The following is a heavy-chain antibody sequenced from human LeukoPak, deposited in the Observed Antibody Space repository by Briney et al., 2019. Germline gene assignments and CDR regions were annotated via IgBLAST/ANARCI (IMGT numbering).Heavy chain of an antibody. V-gene: IGHV3-53*05. D-gene: IGHD2-8*01. CDR2: IYSDGRI. CDR3: ARDRPRIVLMVHGWFDP. Sequence: GGSLRLSCAASGFTVSSNYMSWVRQAPGKGLEWVSVIYSDGRIHSADSVKGRFTISRDDSKNTLSLQMNSLRSDDTAVYYCARDRPRIVLMVHGWFDPWGQGTLVTVSS. J-gene: IGHJ5*02. CDR1: GFTVSSNY.